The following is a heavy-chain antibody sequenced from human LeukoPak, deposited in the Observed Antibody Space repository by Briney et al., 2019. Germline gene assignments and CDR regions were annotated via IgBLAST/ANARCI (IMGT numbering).Heavy chain of an antibody. CDR3: ASSVAVVAATHPYYYYYMDV. V-gene: IGHV4-59*01. Sequence: SETLSLTCTVSGGSISSYYWSWIRQPPGKGLEWIGYIYYSGSTNYNPSLKSRVTISVDTSKNQFSLKLSSVTAADTAVYYCASSVAVVAATHPYYYYYMDVWGKGTTVTVSS. J-gene: IGHJ6*03. D-gene: IGHD2-15*01. CDR2: IYYSGST. CDR1: GGSISSYY.